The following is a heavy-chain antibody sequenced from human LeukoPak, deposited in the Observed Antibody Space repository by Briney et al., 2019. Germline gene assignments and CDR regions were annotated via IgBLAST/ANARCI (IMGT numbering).Heavy chain of an antibody. CDR1: GGSISSGSYY. CDR3: ARVLDGYMDV. CDR2: IYTSGST. Sequence: SETLSLTCTVSGGSISSGSYYWSWIRQPAGKGLEWIGRIYTSGSTNYNPSLKSRVTISVDTSKNQFSLKLSSVTAADTAVYYCARVLDGYMDVWGKGTTVTISS. J-gene: IGHJ6*03. V-gene: IGHV4-61*02.